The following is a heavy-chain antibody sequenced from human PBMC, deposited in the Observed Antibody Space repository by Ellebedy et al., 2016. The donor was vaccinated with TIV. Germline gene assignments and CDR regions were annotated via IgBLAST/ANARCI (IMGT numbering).Heavy chain of an antibody. CDR3: ARAIFGELYNGLFL. CDR1: GFTFSSYS. V-gene: IGHV3-21*01. D-gene: IGHD3-10*01. CDR2: ISSSSSYI. J-gene: IGHJ6*02. Sequence: GESLKISCAASGFTFSSYSMNWVRQAPGKRLEWVSSISSSSSYIYYADSVKGRFTISRDNAKNSLYLQMNSLRAEDTAVYYCARAIFGELYNGLFLWGQGTTVTVSS.